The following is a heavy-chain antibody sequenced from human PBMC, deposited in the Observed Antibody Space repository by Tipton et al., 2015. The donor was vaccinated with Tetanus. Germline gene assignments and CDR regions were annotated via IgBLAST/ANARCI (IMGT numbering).Heavy chain of an antibody. V-gene: IGHV1-69*01. D-gene: IGHD3-10*01. J-gene: IGHJ4*02. CDR2: ITPIFGTT. CDR1: GGTFTNYA. CDR3: ARDELVRGVIRSKLDY. Sequence: SGPEVKKPGSSVKVSCKASGGTFTNYALSWVRQAPGQGLEWVGGITPIFGTTNSAPKFQGRVTITADESTNTAYMELRSLKSDDTAVYYCARDELVRGVIRSKLDYWGQGTLVTISS.